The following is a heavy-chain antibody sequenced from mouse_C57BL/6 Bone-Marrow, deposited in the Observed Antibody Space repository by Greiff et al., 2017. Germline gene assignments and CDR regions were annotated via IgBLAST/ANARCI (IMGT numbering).Heavy chain of an antibody. CDR2: IDPSDSYT. V-gene: IGHV1-69*01. J-gene: IGHJ1*03. CDR1: GYTFTSYW. D-gene: IGHD1-1*01. Sequence: QVQLQQPGAELVMPGASVKLSCQASGYTFTSYWMHWVKQRPGQGLEWIGEIDPSDSYTNYNQKFKGKSTLTVDKSSSTAYMQLSSLTSEDSAVYYCARADYYGPWYFDVWGTGTTVTVSS. CDR3: ARADYYGPWYFDV.